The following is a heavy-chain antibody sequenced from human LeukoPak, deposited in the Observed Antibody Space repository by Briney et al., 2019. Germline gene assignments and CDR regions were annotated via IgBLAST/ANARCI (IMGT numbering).Heavy chain of an antibody. CDR3: ATAVGATEAIDFDY. CDR1: GFTFSSYG. J-gene: IGHJ4*02. Sequence: GGSLRLSCAASGFTFSSYGMHWVRRAPGKGLEWVAVIWYDGSNKYYADSVKGRFTISGDNSKNTLYLQMNTLRAEDTAVYYCATAVGATEAIDFDYWGQGTLVTVSS. V-gene: IGHV3-33*01. CDR2: IWYDGSNK. D-gene: IGHD1-26*01.